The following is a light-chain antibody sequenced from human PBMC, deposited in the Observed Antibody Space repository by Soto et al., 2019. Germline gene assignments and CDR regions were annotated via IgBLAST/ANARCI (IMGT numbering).Light chain of an antibody. J-gene: IGLJ2*01. CDR1: SSDIGAYNF. CDR3: TSWTTSTTMI. Sequence: QSALTQPASVSGSPGQSITISCTGTSSDIGAYNFVSWYQQHPGKAPKLMLYDANIRPSGVSNPFSGSKSGNTASLTISGLQAEDEADYYCTSWTTSTTMIFGGGTKVTVL. V-gene: IGLV2-14*03. CDR2: DAN.